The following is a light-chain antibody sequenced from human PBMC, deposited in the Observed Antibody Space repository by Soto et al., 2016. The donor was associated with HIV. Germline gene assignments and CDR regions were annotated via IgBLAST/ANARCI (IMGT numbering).Light chain of an antibody. J-gene: IGLJ2*01. CDR3: SSRDSNDNHVV. V-gene: IGLV3-19*01. CDR1: RPSETI. Sequence: SSELAQDPAVSVALGQTVRITCQGDRPSETIMQTGTSRSQDRPQHLSSVVKTTGPSGIPDRFSGAFSTSSSGDTASLTITGAQAEDEADYYCSSRDSNDNHVVFGGGTKLTVL. CDR2: VKT.